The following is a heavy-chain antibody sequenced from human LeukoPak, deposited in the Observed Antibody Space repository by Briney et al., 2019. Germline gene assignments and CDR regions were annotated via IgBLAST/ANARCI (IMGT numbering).Heavy chain of an antibody. CDR2: IYYSGNT. J-gene: IGHJ4*02. V-gene: IGHV4-39*01. CDR1: GVSISSSNSY. CDR3: ARQTGSGLFILP. D-gene: IGHD3/OR15-3a*01. Sequence: SQTLSLTCTVSGVSISSSNSYWGWIRQPPGKGLEWIGSIYYSGNTYYNASLKSQVSISIDTSKNQFSLRLTSVTAADTAVYYCARQTGSGLFILPGGQGTLVTVSS.